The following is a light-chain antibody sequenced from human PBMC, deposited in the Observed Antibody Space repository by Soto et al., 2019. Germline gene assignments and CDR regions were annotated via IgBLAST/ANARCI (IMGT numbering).Light chain of an antibody. J-gene: IGKJ1*01. V-gene: IGKV3-20*01. Sequence: IVLTQSPCTLSLSPGERATLSCRASQSVSIRRIAWYQQKPGQAPRLLIDGDSDRATGIPDRFSGSVLGMSLILLISILEPEDFAVYCCHQHDTSWTFGVVTKADIK. CDR1: QSVSIRR. CDR2: GDS. CDR3: HQHDTSWT.